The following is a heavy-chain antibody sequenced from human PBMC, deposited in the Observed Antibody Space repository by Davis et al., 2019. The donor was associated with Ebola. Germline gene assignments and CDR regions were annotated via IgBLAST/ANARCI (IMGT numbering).Heavy chain of an antibody. CDR2: INTDGGST. J-gene: IGHJ4*02. CDR1: GFTFSGFW. D-gene: IGHD3-3*01. CDR3: ARDLKVYDFWSGDTFDY. Sequence: PGGSLRLSCAASGFTFSGFWMHWVRQVPGRGLVWVSRINTDGGSTNYADSVTGRFTISRDNAKNTLYLQMNSLRAEDTAVYYCARDLKVYDFWSGDTFDYWGQGTLVTVSS. V-gene: IGHV3-74*01.